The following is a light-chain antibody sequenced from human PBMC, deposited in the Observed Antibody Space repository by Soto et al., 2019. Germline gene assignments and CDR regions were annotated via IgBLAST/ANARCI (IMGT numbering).Light chain of an antibody. J-gene: IGKJ2*01. V-gene: IGKV3-20*01. CDR1: QSVSNNY. CDR3: QQYGSSPPYT. CDR2: GSS. Sequence: EVVLTQSPGTLSLSPGERATLSCRASQSVSNNYFAWYQQKPGQAPRLLIFGSSDRATGIPDRFSGSGPGTDFTLTISRLEPEDFAVYYWQQYGSSPPYTFGRGTNQQIK.